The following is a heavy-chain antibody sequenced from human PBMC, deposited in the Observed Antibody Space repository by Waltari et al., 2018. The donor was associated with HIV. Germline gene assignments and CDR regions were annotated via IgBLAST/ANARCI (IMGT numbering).Heavy chain of an antibody. D-gene: IGHD3-16*01. CDR2: IKSGNVNG. J-gene: IGHJ4*01. V-gene: IGHV1-3*01. CDR3: ARSGIVRGRSYELLAV. Sequence: QVLLVQSGTEVKKPGASVTISCKASGYNFTSYTVHWVRQAPGRGIEWLGWIKSGNVNGSYSPWFQDRLTMTRDISAGTSYFVLSGLTSDDTAVYFCARSGIVRGRSYELLAVWGQGT. CDR1: GYNFTSYT.